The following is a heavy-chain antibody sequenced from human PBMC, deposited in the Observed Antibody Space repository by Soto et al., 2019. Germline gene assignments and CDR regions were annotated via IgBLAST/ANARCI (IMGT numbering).Heavy chain of an antibody. D-gene: IGHD3-10*01. J-gene: IGHJ4*02. CDR3: ASSYGSGYRAFDY. CDR1: GYTFSSYA. V-gene: IGHV1-3*01. Sequence: ASVKVSCKASGYTFSSYAMHWVRQAPGQRLEWMGWINAGNGNTKYSQKFQGRVTMTADKSTSTAYMELSSLRSEDTAIYYCASSYGSGYRAFDYWGQGALVTVSS. CDR2: INAGNGNT.